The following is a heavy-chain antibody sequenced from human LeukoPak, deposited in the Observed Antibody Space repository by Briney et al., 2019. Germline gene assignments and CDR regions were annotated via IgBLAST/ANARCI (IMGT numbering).Heavy chain of an antibody. CDR2: ISSSSSHI. D-gene: IGHD6-19*01. J-gene: IGHJ4*02. V-gene: IGHV3-21*01. CDR1: GFIFSTYS. Sequence: GGSLRLSCAASGFIFSTYSMKWVRHAPGKGLEWVSSISSSSSHIYYADSVKGRFTISRDNAKNSLYLQMNSLRAEDTAVYYCARYSSGWYINYWGQGTLVTVSS. CDR3: ARYSSGWYINY.